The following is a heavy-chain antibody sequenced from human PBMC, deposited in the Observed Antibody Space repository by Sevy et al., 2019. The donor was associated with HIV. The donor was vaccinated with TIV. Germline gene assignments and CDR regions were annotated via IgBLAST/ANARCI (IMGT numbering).Heavy chain of an antibody. Sequence: SETLSLTCTVSGGSITSSSYQWGWIRQPPGKGLEWIGNIFYSGSAYYNPSLQSRVTISADTSKNQFSLKLSSVTAADTAMYYCASPRACDGDCSSDEWGFDYWGQGTLVTVSS. CDR2: IFYSGSA. V-gene: IGHV4-39*01. J-gene: IGHJ4*02. CDR1: GGSITSSSYQ. CDR3: ASPRACDGDCSSDEWGFDY. D-gene: IGHD2-21*01.